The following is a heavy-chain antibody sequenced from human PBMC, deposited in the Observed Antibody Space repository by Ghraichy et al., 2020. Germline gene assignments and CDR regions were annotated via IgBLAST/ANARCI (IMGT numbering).Heavy chain of an antibody. D-gene: IGHD3-22*01. J-gene: IGHJ4*02. V-gene: IGHV1-2*02. CDR3: ARGGVATYYYDSSGYYY. Sequence: ASVKVSCKASGYTFTGYYMHWVRQAPGQGLEWMGWINPNSGGTNYAQKFQGRVTRTRDTSISTAYMELSRLRSDDTAVYYCARGGVATYYYDSSGYYYWGQGTLVTVSS. CDR2: INPNSGGT. CDR1: GYTFTGYY.